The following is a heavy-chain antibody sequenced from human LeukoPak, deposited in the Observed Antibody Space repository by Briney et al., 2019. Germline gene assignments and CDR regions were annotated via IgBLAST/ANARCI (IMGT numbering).Heavy chain of an antibody. Sequence: SETLSLTCTVSGGSISSYYWSWIRQPPGKGLEWIGYIYYSGSTNYNPSLKSRVTISVGTSKNQFSLKLSSVTAADTAVYYCARVVATTHFDYWGQGTLVTVSS. CDR2: IYYSGST. CDR1: GGSISSYY. D-gene: IGHD5-12*01. CDR3: ARVVATTHFDY. J-gene: IGHJ4*02. V-gene: IGHV4-59*01.